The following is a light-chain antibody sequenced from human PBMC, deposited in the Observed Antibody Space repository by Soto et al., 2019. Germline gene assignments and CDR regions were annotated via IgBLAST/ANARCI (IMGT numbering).Light chain of an antibody. V-gene: IGKV1-39*01. CDR1: QSISIS. Sequence: DIQMTQSPSSLSASLGDRGTLTCRASQSISISLTWYQLKPGQAPKLLMYGASYMTTGIPTRFSGSGSGTDFTLTISSLQSEDFAAYYCQQTYTSPAMTFGQGTKVDI. J-gene: IGKJ1*01. CDR3: QQTYTSPAMT. CDR2: GAS.